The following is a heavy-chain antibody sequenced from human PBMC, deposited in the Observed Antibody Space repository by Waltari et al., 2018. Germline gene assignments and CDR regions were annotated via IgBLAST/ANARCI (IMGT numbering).Heavy chain of an antibody. CDR2: IKQDGSEK. CDR1: GFTFSSYW. CDR3: ARDLGDYGVAFDI. D-gene: IGHD4-17*01. J-gene: IGHJ3*02. Sequence: EVQLVESGGGLVQPGGSLRLSCAASGFTFSSYWMSWVRQAPGKGREGVANIKQDGSEKYDVDSVKGRFTISRDNAKNSLYLQMNSLRAEDTAVYYCARDLGDYGVAFDIWGQGTMVTVSS. V-gene: IGHV3-7*01.